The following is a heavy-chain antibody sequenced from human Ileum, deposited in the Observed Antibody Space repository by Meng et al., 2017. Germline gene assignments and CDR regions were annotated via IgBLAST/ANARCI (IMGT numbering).Heavy chain of an antibody. Sequence: GESLKISCVASGFTLSSYWISWVRQAPGKGLEWVANIKQDGSVKHYVDFVKGRFTISRDNAKISLFLQMNSLRNEDSAVYYCARDAAGALDYWGQGTLVTVSS. V-gene: IGHV3-7*01. CDR1: GFTLSSYW. CDR3: ARDAAGALDY. D-gene: IGHD7-27*01. CDR2: IKQDGSVK. J-gene: IGHJ4*02.